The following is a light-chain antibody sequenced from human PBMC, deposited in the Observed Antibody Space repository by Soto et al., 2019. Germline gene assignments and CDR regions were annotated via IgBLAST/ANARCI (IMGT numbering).Light chain of an antibody. V-gene: IGLV1-44*01. CDR3: AAWDDSLNGWV. CDR1: SSNIGSNT. Sequence: QSALTQPPSASGTPGQRVTISCSGSSSNIGSNTINWYQQLPGTAPNLLIYSNSQRPSGVPDRFSGSKSGTSASLAISGLQSDDEATYYCAAWDDSLNGWVFGGGTKLTVL. CDR2: SNS. J-gene: IGLJ3*02.